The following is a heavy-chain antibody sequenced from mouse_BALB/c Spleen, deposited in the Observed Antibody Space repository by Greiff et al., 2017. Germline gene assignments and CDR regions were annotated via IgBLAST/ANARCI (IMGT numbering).Heavy chain of an antibody. D-gene: IGHD2-3*01. Sequence: DVHLVESGGGLVKPGGSLKLSCAASGFTFSSYAMSWVRQTPEKRLEWVASISSGGSTYYPDSVKGRFTISRDNARNILYLQMSSLRSEDTAMYYCAKRRVYDGYYYFDYWGQGTTLTVSS. V-gene: IGHV5-6-5*01. CDR2: ISSGGST. CDR1: GFTFSSYA. J-gene: IGHJ2*01. CDR3: AKRRVYDGYYYFDY.